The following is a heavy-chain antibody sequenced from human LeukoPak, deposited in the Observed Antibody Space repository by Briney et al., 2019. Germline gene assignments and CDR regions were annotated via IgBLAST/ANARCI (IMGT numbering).Heavy chain of an antibody. Sequence: GGSLRLSCAASGFTFSSYAMSWVRQAPGKGLEWVSAISGSGGSTYYVDSVKGRFTISRDNSKNTLYLQMNSLRAEDTAVSYCADGYDFWSGYYRNHYYYYMDVWGKGTTVTVSS. D-gene: IGHD3-3*01. J-gene: IGHJ6*03. CDR2: ISGSGGST. CDR3: ADGYDFWSGYYRNHYYYYMDV. V-gene: IGHV3-23*01. CDR1: GFTFSSYA.